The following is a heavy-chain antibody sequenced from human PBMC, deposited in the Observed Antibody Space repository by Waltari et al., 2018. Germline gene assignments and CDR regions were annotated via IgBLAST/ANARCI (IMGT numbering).Heavy chain of an antibody. CDR3: ARAGSYCGGDCLDY. V-gene: IGHV1-69*13. J-gene: IGHJ4*02. CDR2: IMPICGTA. Sequence: QVQLVQSGAEVKKPGYSVKVSCKASGGTFSSYAISWVRPAPGQGLEWMGGIMPICGTANYVQKVQGRVTITADESTSTAYMELSSLRSEDTAVYYCARAGSYCGGDCLDYWGQGTLVTVSS. CDR1: GGTFSSYA. D-gene: IGHD2-21*01.